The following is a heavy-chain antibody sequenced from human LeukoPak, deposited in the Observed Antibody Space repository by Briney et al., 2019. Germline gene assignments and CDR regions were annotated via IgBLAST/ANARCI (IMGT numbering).Heavy chain of an antibody. D-gene: IGHD3-16*01. V-gene: IGHV3-11*04. CDR3: ASAELAHWGYYFDY. CDR1: GFTVSSNY. Sequence: PGGSLRLSCAASGFTVSSNYMSWVRQAPGKGLEWVSYISSSGSTIYYADSVKGRFTISRDNATNSLYLQMNSLRAEDTAVYYCASAELAHWGYYFDYWGQGTLVTVSS. J-gene: IGHJ4*02. CDR2: ISSSGSTI.